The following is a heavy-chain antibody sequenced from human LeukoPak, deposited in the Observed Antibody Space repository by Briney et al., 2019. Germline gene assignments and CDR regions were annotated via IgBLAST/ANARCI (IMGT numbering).Heavy chain of an antibody. J-gene: IGHJ4*02. CDR3: ARIPLVGATTSLYFDY. D-gene: IGHD1-26*01. V-gene: IGHV3-23*01. Sequence: GGSLRLSCAASGFTFSVAAMTWVRQAPGKGLEWVSLIGASGESTYYADSVKGRFTISRDNAKNSLYLQMNSLRAEDTAVYYCARIPLVGATTSLYFDYWGQGTLVTVSS. CDR1: GFTFSVAA. CDR2: IGASGEST.